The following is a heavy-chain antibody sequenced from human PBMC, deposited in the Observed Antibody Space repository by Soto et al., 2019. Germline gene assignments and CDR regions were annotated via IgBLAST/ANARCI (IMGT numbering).Heavy chain of an antibody. D-gene: IGHD2-2*01. CDR3: AREGFYAMDV. Sequence: GGSLRLPCEVSGFTFSSYEMYWVRQAPGKGLEWVAHISSSGETVYYAGSVQGRFTISRDNAKNSLYLQMSSLGAEHTAVYYCAREGFYAMDVWGQGSTGTVSS. V-gene: IGHV3-48*03. J-gene: IGHJ6*02. CDR1: GFTFSSYE. CDR2: ISSSGETV.